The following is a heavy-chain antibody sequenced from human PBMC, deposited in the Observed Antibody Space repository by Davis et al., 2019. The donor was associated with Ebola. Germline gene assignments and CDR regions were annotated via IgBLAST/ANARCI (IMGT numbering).Heavy chain of an antibody. D-gene: IGHD1-1*01. CDR1: GASISSSI. V-gene: IGHV3-48*02. Sequence: ETLSLTCTVSGASISSSIYYWGWIRQPPGKGLEWVSFISGSTGAKYYADSVKGRFTISRDNAKNSLFLQMNSLRDEDTAVYYCVRPQRGLPNHYWGQGTLATVSS. CDR2: ISGSTGAK. J-gene: IGHJ4*02. CDR3: VRPQRGLPNHY.